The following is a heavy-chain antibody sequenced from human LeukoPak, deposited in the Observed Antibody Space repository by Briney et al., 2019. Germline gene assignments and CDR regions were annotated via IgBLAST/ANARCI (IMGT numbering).Heavy chain of an antibody. CDR2: IFHSGGT. V-gene: IGHV4-30-2*02. D-gene: IGHD3-10*01. CDR3: AIQGVDSGLDY. CDR1: GGSIGSGAYY. Sequence: SETLSLTCTVSGGSIGSGAYYWSWIRQPPGKGLEWIGYIFHSGGTYYNPSLKSRVTISVDTSKNQFSLKLSSVTAADTAVYYCAIQGVDSGLDYWGQGTLVTVSS. J-gene: IGHJ4*02.